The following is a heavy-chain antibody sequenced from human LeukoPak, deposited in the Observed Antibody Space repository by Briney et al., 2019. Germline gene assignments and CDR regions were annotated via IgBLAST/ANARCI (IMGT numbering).Heavy chain of an antibody. V-gene: IGHV4-34*01. D-gene: IGHD5-24*01. CDR2: INHSGST. Sequence: SETLSLTCAVYGGSFSGYYWSWIRQPPGKXLEWIGEINHSGSTNYNPSLKSRVTISVDTSKNQFSLKLSSVTAADTAVYYCARGAIYKTSTGWLQPRGTQYYFDYWGQGTLVTVSS. CDR3: ARGAIYKTSTGWLQPRGTQYYFDY. J-gene: IGHJ4*02. CDR1: GGSFSGYY.